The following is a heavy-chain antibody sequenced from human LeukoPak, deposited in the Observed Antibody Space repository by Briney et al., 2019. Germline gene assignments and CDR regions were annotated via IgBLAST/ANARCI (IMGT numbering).Heavy chain of an antibody. Sequence: GGSLRLSCAASGFTFSSYGMHWVRQAPGKGLEWVAVIWYDGSNKYYADSVKGRFTISRDNSKNTLYLQMNSLRAEDTAVYYCARASCGGDCYPSDYWGQGTLVTVSS. CDR2: IWYDGSNK. D-gene: IGHD2-21*02. V-gene: IGHV3-33*01. J-gene: IGHJ4*02. CDR3: ARASCGGDCYPSDY. CDR1: GFTFSSYG.